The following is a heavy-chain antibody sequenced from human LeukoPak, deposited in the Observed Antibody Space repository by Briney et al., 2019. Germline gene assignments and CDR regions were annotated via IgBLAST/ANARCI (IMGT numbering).Heavy chain of an antibody. CDR3: ARVRIAVAGMQGYYYGMDV. V-gene: IGHV4-39*07. CDR1: GGSISSSSYY. D-gene: IGHD6-19*01. J-gene: IGHJ6*02. Sequence: SETLSLTCTVSGGSISSSSYYWGWIRQSPGKGLAWIGSIYSGNTYFNPSLQSRVTISVDTSKNQFSLKLSSVTAADTAVYYCARVRIAVAGMQGYYYGMDVWGQGTTVTVSS. CDR2: IYSGNT.